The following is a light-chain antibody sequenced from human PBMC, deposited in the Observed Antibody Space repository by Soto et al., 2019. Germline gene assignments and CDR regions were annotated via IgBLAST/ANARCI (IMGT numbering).Light chain of an antibody. J-gene: IGKJ1*01. CDR3: QHYNNWPPWT. CDR1: QSVSSN. CDR2: GAS. V-gene: IGKV3-15*01. Sequence: EIVMTQSPATLSVSPGERATLSCKASQSVSSNLAWYQQKPGQAPRLLIYGASTRATGIPARFSGSGSGTEFTLTICGLQSDDFAVYYCQHYNNWPPWTFGQGTKVEIK.